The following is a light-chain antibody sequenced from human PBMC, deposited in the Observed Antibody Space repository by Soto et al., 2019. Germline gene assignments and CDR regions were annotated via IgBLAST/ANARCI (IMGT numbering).Light chain of an antibody. CDR3: SSYTSSSTVL. Sequence: QSTLTQPATVSGSLGQSITISSTGTSSDVGGYNYVSWYQQHPGKDPKVVIFEVTKRPSGVSSRFSGSKSGNTASLTVSGLQAEDEGDYYCSSYTSSSTVLFGGGTKLTVL. V-gene: IGLV2-14*01. CDR1: SSDVGGYNY. J-gene: IGLJ2*01. CDR2: EVT.